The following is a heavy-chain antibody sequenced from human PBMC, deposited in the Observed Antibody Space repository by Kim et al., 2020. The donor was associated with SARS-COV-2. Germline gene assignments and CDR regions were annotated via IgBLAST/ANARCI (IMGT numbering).Heavy chain of an antibody. Sequence: SETLSLTCTVSGGSVSSGSYYWSWIRQPPGKGLEWIGYIYYSGSTNYNPSLKSRVTISVDTSKNQFSLKLSSVTAADTAVYYCARGIAAAGTLTRWGQGTLVTVSS. CDR3: ARGIAAAGTLTR. D-gene: IGHD6-13*01. V-gene: IGHV4-61*01. J-gene: IGHJ4*02. CDR1: GGSVSSGSYY. CDR2: IYYSGST.